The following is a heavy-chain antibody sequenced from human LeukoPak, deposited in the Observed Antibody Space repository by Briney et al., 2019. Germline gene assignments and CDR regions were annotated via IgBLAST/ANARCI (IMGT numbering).Heavy chain of an antibody. CDR3: TKNPYEYYFDY. Sequence: GASVKVSCKASGYTFTGYYMHWVREAPGQGLEWMGWINPNSGDTNYAQKFQGRVTMTKDTSIRTAYLELSGLRSDDTGVYYYTKNPYEYYFDYWGQGTLVTVSS. D-gene: IGHD5-12*01. V-gene: IGHV1-2*02. CDR2: INPNSGDT. CDR1: GYTFTGYY. J-gene: IGHJ4*02.